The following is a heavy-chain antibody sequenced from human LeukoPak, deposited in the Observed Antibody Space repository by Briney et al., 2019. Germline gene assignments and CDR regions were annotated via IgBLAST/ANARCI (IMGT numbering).Heavy chain of an antibody. V-gene: IGHV4-39*07. CDR2: IYYSGST. CDR1: GGSVSSGSYY. J-gene: IGHJ5*02. Sequence: SETLSLTCTVSGGSVSSGSYYWSWIRQPPGKGLEWIGSIYYSGSTYYNPSLKSRVTISVDTSKSQFSLKLSSVTAADTAVYYCARELRDCSGGSCYYPRGFDPWGQGTLVTVSS. D-gene: IGHD2-15*01. CDR3: ARELRDCSGGSCYYPRGFDP.